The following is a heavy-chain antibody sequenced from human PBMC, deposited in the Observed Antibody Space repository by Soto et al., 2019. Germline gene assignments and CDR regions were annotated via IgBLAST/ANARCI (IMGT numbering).Heavy chain of an antibody. CDR3: AKEFADRFGAWNYVLRYFDY. CDR2: ISAYNGNT. Sequence: GASVKVSCKASGYTFTSYGISWVRQAPGQGLEWMGWISAYNGNTNYAQKLQGRVTMTTDTSTSTAYMELRSLRSDDTAVYYCAKEFADRFGAWNYVLRYFDYWGQGTLVTVSS. V-gene: IGHV1-18*01. D-gene: IGHD1-7*01. CDR1: GYTFTSYG. J-gene: IGHJ4*02.